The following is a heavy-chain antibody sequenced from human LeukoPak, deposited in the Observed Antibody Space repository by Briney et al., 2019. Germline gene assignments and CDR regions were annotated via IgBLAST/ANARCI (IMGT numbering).Heavy chain of an antibody. Sequence: GGSLRLSCAASGFTFSSYAMHWVRQAPGKGLEWVAVISYDGSNKYYADSVKGRFTISRDNSKNTLYLQMDSLRAEDTAVYYCARDHASSGYYYEYWGQGTLVTDSS. D-gene: IGHD3-22*01. V-gene: IGHV3-30*04. CDR3: ARDHASSGYYYEY. CDR1: GFTFSSYA. J-gene: IGHJ4*02. CDR2: ISYDGSNK.